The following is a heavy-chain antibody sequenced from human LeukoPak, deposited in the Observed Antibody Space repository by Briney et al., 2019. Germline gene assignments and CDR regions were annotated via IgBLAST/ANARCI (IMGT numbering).Heavy chain of an antibody. CDR1: GFTFSSHA. J-gene: IGHJ3*02. CDR2: IDKSGDGA. Sequence: PGGSLRLSCAASGFTFSSHAMNWVRQPPGKGLDWVSSIDKSGDGAFYADSVKGRFTISRDNSKNTLYLQMNSLRREDTAVYYCARGGGTGGWGAFVIWGQGTTVTVSS. V-gene: IGHV3-23*01. CDR3: ARGGGTGGWGAFVI. D-gene: IGHD3-16*01.